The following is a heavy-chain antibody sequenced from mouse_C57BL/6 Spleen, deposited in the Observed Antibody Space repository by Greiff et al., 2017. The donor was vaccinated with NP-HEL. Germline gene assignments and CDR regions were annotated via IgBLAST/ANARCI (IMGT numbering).Heavy chain of an antibody. CDR3: ARDTTVVDLDY. D-gene: IGHD1-1*01. CDR2: IYPGSGST. Sequence: QVHVKQPGAELVKPGASVKMSCKASGYTFTSYWITWVKQRPGQGLEWIGDIYPGSGSTNYNEKFKSKATLTVDTSSSTAYMQLSSLTSEDSAVYYCARDTTVVDLDYWGQGTTLTVSS. V-gene: IGHV1-55*01. J-gene: IGHJ2*01. CDR1: GYTFTSYW.